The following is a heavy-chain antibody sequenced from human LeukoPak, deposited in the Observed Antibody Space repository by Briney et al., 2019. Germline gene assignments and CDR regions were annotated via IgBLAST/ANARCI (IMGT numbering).Heavy chain of an antibody. CDR3: ARDQGNFWSGYYTEFRSYYYYYMDV. J-gene: IGHJ6*03. D-gene: IGHD3-3*01. V-gene: IGHV4-61*02. CDR2: IYTSGST. CDR1: GGSISSGSYY. Sequence: PSETLSLTCTVSGGSISSGSYYWSWIRQPAGKGLEWIGRIYTSGSTNYNPSLKSRVTMSVDTSKNQFSLKLSSVTAADTAVYYCARDQGNFWSGYYTEFRSYYYYYMDVWGKGTTVTVSS.